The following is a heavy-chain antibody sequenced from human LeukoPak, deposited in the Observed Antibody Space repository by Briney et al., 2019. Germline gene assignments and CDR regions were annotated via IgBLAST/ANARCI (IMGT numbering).Heavy chain of an antibody. CDR3: AKAGIYPNWFDP. Sequence: QSGGSLRLSCAASGFTFSSYAMSWVRQAPGKGLEWVSAISGSGGSTYYADSVKGRFTISRDNSKNTLYLQMNSLRAEDTAVYYCAKAGIYPNWFDPWGQGTLVTVSS. V-gene: IGHV3-23*01. CDR1: GFTFSSYA. CDR2: ISGSGGST. D-gene: IGHD5-12*01. J-gene: IGHJ5*02.